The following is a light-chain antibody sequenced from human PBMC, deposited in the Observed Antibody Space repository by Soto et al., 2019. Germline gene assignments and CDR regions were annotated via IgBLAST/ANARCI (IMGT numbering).Light chain of an antibody. J-gene: IGKJ1*01. V-gene: IGKV3-15*01. Sequence: EIVMTQSPATLSVSPGERATLSCRASQSVSSKLAWYQQKPGQAPRLLIYGASTRATGIPARFSGSGSGTEFTLTISSLQSEDFAVYYCRQYGDSPPWTFGQGTKVDIK. CDR1: QSVSSK. CDR2: GAS. CDR3: RQYGDSPPWT.